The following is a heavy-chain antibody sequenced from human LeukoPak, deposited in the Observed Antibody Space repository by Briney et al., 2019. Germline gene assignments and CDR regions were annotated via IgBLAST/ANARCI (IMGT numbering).Heavy chain of an antibody. V-gene: IGHV3-21*01. J-gene: IGHJ3*02. CDR3: ARVLVTAMAHAFDI. D-gene: IGHD5-18*01. CDR1: GFTFSSYS. CDR2: ISSSSSYI. Sequence: NPGGSLRLSCAASGFTFSSYSMNWVRQAPGKGLEWVSSISSSSSYIYYADSVKGRFTISRDNAKNSLYLQMNSLRAEDTAVYYCARVLVTAMAHAFDIWGQGTMVTVSS.